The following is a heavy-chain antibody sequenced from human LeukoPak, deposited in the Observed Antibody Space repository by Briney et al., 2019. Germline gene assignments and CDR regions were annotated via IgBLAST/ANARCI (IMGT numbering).Heavy chain of an antibody. Sequence: PSETLSLTCTVSGGSISSSSYYWGWIRQPPGKGLEWIGNIYYSGSTYYNPSLKSRVTISADTSKKQFSLKLSSVTATDTAVYYCARRPNTTVTGGGAFDIWGQGTMVTVSS. CDR3: ARRPNTTVTGGGAFDI. CDR1: GGSISSSSYY. J-gene: IGHJ3*02. V-gene: IGHV4-39*01. CDR2: IYYSGST. D-gene: IGHD4-17*01.